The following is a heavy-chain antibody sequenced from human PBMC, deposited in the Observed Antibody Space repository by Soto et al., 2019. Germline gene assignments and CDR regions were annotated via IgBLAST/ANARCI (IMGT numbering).Heavy chain of an antibody. V-gene: IGHV5-51*01. CDR1: GYSFTSYW. CDR2: IYPGDSDT. J-gene: IGHJ6*02. D-gene: IGHD6-13*01. CDR3: ARTATAGKYYYGMDV. Sequence: PGESLKISCKGSGYSFTSYWIGWVRQMPGKGLEWMGIIYPGDSDTRYSPSFQGQVTISADKSISTAYLQWSSLKASDTAMYYCARTATAGKYYYGMDVWGQGTTVTVSS.